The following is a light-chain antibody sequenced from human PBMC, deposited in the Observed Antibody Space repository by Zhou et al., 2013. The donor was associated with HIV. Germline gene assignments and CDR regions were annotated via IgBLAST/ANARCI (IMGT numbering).Light chain of an antibody. Sequence: EIVLTQSPGTLSLSPGERATLSCRASQTVSGIYLAWYQQRPGQAPTLLIYGVSRRPTGISDRFSGSGSGTDFTLTISRLEPEDFAVYYCQQDGSSPTFGQGTKLEIK. CDR2: GVS. CDR3: QQDGSSPT. V-gene: IGKV3-20*01. J-gene: IGKJ2*01. CDR1: QTVSGIY.